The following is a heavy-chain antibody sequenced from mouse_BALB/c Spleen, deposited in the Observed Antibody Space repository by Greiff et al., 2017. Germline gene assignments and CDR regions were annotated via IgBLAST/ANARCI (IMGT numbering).Heavy chain of an antibody. V-gene: IGHV5-12-2*01. D-gene: IGHD2-10*02. CDR3: ARHGYGGNVDY. J-gene: IGHJ2*01. Sequence: DVMLVESGGGLVQPGGSLKLSCAASGFTFSSYTMSWVRQTPEKRLEWVAYISNGGGSTYYPDTVKGRFTISRDNAKNTLYLQMSSLKSEDTAMYYCARHGYGGNVDYWGQGTTLTVSS. CDR1: GFTFSSYT. CDR2: ISNGGGST.